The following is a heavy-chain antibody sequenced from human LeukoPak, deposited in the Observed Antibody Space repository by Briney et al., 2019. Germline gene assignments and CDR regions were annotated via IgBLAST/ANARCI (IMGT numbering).Heavy chain of an antibody. J-gene: IGHJ4*02. CDR3: ARTLIRYSSSWYGDY. D-gene: IGHD6-13*01. V-gene: IGHV3-48*01. CDR2: ISSSSSTI. Sequence: PGGTLRLSCAASGFTFSSYSMNWVRQAPGKGLEWVSYISSSSSTIYYADSVKGRFTISRDNAKNSLYLQMHSLRAEDTAVYYCARTLIRYSSSWYGDYWGQGTLVTVSS. CDR1: GFTFSSYS.